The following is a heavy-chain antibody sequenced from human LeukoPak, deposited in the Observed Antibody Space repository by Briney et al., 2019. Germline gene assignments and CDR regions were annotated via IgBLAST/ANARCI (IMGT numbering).Heavy chain of an antibody. Sequence: ASVKVSCKASGGTFSSYAISWVRQAPGQGLEWMGGIIPIFGTANYAQKFQGRVTITADESTSTAYMELSSLRSEDTAVYYCARAKWLLYDYYYYYMDVWGKGTTVTVSS. V-gene: IGHV1-69*13. CDR2: IIPIFGTA. CDR1: GGTFSSYA. D-gene: IGHD3-3*01. J-gene: IGHJ6*03. CDR3: ARAKWLLYDYYYYYMDV.